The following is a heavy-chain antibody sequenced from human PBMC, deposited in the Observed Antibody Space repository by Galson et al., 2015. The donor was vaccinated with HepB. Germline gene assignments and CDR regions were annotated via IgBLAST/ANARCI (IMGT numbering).Heavy chain of an antibody. J-gene: IGHJ6*02. CDR1: GFTFSDYY. Sequence: SLRLSCAASGFTFSDYYMSWIRQAPGKGLEWISYATSSSSYRSYADSVKGRFTISRDNAKNALYLQMNSLRAEDTAVYYCAGDMGDWGIFGLAVKGVGNYYGMEVWGQGTTVTVSS. D-gene: IGHD3/OR15-3a*01. V-gene: IGHV3-11*05. CDR2: ATSSSSYR. CDR3: AGDMGDWGIFGLAVKGVGNYYGMEV.